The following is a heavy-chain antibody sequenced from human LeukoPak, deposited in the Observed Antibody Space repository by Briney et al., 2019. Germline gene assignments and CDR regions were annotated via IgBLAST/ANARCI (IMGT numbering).Heavy chain of an antibody. Sequence: ASVTVSCKASGYTFTGYYIHWVRQAPGQGLEWMGRINCNGGGTSYAQKFQGRVTMTRDTSISTAYKELDRLTSDDTAVYYCARDYGPYPGCSWFDPWGQGTLVTVSS. CDR2: INCNGGGT. CDR1: GYTFTGYY. V-gene: IGHV1-2*06. CDR3: ARDYGPYPGCSWFDP. D-gene: IGHD2-21*01. J-gene: IGHJ5*02.